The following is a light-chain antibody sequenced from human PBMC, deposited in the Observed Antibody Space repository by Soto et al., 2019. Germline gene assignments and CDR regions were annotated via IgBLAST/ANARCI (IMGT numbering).Light chain of an antibody. V-gene: IGLV2-14*03. CDR3: SSYTSRSTLGV. Sequence: QSALTQPASVSGSPGQSITISCTGTNSDIGGYNYVSWYQQHPGKAPKLMIYDVSNRPSGVSYRFSGSKSGNTASLTISGLQAEXEADYYCSSYTSRSTLGVFGGGTKLTVL. CDR2: DVS. CDR1: NSDIGGYNY. J-gene: IGLJ2*01.